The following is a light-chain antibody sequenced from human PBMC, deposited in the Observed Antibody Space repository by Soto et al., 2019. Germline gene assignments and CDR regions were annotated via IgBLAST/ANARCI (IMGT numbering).Light chain of an antibody. CDR1: QDISGW. J-gene: IGKJ1*01. CDR2: TAS. CDR3: QQANSFPWT. Sequence: DIQMTQSPSSVSASVGDRVTITCRASQDISGWLAWFQQKPGKAPNLLIYTASILQSGVPSRFSGSGSGTDFTLPITYLQPEDFATSYCQQANSFPWTFGQGTKVEL. V-gene: IGKV1D-12*01.